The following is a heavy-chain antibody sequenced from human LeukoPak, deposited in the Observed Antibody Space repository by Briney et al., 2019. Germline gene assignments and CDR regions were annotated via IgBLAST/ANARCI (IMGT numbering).Heavy chain of an antibody. D-gene: IGHD3-16*02. Sequence: SETLSLTCSVSGGSISLSYYYWGWIRQPPGKALEWIGSVYYSGTTSYNPSLKSRVTISVDMSKNHFSLRLSSVTAADTAVYYCARGSRGNYDYVWGSYRFNWFDPWGQGTLVTVSS. CDR1: GGSISLSYYY. J-gene: IGHJ5*02. V-gene: IGHV4-39*07. CDR3: ARGSRGNYDYVWGSYRFNWFDP. CDR2: VYYSGTT.